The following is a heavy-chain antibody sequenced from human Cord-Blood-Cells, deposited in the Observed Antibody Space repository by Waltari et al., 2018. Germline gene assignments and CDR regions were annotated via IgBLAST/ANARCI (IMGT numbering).Heavy chain of an antibody. Sequence: QVQLVQSGAEVKKPGASVKVSCKVYGYTLTELSIHWVRQAPGKGLEWMGGFDPEDGETIYAQKFQGRVTMTEDTSTDTAYRELGSLRSADTAVYYCAPVWDTAMLNWFDPWGQGTLVTVSS. J-gene: IGHJ5*02. CDR1: GYTLTELS. CDR3: APVWDTAMLNWFDP. V-gene: IGHV1-24*01. CDR2: FDPEDGET. D-gene: IGHD5-18*01.